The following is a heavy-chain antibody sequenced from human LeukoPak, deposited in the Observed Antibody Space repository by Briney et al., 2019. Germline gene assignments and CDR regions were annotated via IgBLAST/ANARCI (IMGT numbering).Heavy chain of an antibody. V-gene: IGHV1-2*06. CDR2: INPNSGGT. CDR3: ARDMVSSGSYSTRFDY. CDR1: GYTFTGYQ. J-gene: IGHJ4*02. D-gene: IGHD1-26*01. Sequence: GASVKVSCKASGYTFTGYQIHWVRQAPGQGLEWMGRINPNSGGTNYAQKFQGRVTVTRDTSISTAYMELTGLTSDDTAVYYCARDMVSSGSYSTRFDYWGQGTLVTVSS.